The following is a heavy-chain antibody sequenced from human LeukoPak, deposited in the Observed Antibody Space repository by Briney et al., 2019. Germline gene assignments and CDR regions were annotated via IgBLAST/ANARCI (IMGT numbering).Heavy chain of an antibody. Sequence: PGGSLRLSCVASGFRFNDYYMSWVRQAPGKGLEWVSVIYSGGSTYYADSVKGRFTISRDNSKNTLYLQMNSLRAEDTAVYYCARGGSNYIKGDAFDIWGQGTMVTVSS. CDR3: ARGGSNYIKGDAFDI. CDR2: IYSGGST. CDR1: GFRFNDYY. D-gene: IGHD4-11*01. V-gene: IGHV3-66*01. J-gene: IGHJ3*02.